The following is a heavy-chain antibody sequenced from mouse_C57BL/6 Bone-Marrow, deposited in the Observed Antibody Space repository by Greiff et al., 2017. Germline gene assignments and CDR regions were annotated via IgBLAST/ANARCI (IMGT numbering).Heavy chain of an antibody. Sequence: QVQLKQSGAELARPGASVKLSCKASGYTFTSYGISWVKQRTGQGLEWIGEIYPRSGNTYYNEKFKGKATLTADKSSSTAYMELRSLTSEDSAVYFCARHYYGSREGFYYAMDYWGQGTSVTVSS. CDR3: ARHYYGSREGFYYAMDY. CDR2: IYPRSGNT. CDR1: GYTFTSYG. J-gene: IGHJ4*01. D-gene: IGHD1-1*01. V-gene: IGHV1-81*01.